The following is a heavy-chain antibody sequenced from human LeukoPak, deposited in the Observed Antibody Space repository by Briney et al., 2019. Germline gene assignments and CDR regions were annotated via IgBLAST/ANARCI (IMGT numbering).Heavy chain of an antibody. CDR2: ISSSSSTI. CDR3: ARDGGGVRGDAFDI. V-gene: IGHV3-48*04. Sequence: GGSLRLSCAASGFTFSSYSMNWVRQAPGKGLEWVSYISSSSSTIYYADSVKGRFTISRDNAKNSLYLQMDSLRAEDTAVYYCARDGGGVRGDAFDIWGQGTMVTVSS. J-gene: IGHJ3*02. D-gene: IGHD3-16*01. CDR1: GFTFSSYS.